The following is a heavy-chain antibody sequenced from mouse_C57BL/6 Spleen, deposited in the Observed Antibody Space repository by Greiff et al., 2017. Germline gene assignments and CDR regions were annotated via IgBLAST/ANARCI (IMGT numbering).Heavy chain of an antibody. CDR3: ASLTGRGYAMDY. J-gene: IGHJ4*01. Sequence: EVQLVESGGDLVKPGGSLKLSCAASGFTFSSYGMSWVRQTPDKRLEWVATISSGGSYTYYPDSVKGRFTISRDNAKNTLYLQMSSLKSEDTAMYYCASLTGRGYAMDYWGQGTSVTVSS. CDR2: ISSGGSYT. V-gene: IGHV5-6*01. D-gene: IGHD4-1*01. CDR1: GFTFSSYG.